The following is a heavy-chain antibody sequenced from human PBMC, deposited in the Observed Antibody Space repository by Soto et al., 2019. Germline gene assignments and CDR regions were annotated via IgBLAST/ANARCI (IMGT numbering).Heavy chain of an antibody. CDR1: GYTFTGYF. CDR3: ARGGGTILAPLP. V-gene: IGHV1-2*02. Sequence: GASVKVSCKASGYTFTGYFMHWVRQAPGQGLEWMGYINPNSGVTKYAQKFQVRVTLTRDTSINTAYMEMTMLTADDTAVYYCARGGGTILAPLPWGQGTLVTVSS. CDR2: INPNSGVT. J-gene: IGHJ5*02. D-gene: IGHD3-3*01.